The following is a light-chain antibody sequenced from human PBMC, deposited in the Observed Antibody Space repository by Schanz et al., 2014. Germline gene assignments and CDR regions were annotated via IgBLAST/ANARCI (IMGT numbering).Light chain of an antibody. CDR2: DVS. J-gene: IGLJ2*01. CDR1: SSDVGGYNY. CDR3: SSYTGSSTPVV. Sequence: ALTQPASVSGSPGQSITISCTGTSSDVGGYNYVSWYQQHPGKAPKLMIYDVSHRPSGVSNRFSGSKSGNTASLSIFGLQAEDEADYYCSSYTGSSTPVVFGGGTKVTVL. V-gene: IGLV2-14*01.